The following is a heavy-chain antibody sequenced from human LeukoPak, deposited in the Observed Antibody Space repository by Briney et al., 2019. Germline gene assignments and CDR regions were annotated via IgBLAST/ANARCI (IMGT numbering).Heavy chain of an antibody. J-gene: IGHJ3*01. CDR3: ATPTFGGGGNSDPFDV. Sequence: GGSLRLSCAASGFTFTGSAMHWVRQASGKGLEWVGRIRGKPNSYATTYAASVRGRFTFSRDDSTNTAYLQMNSLRTEDTAVYYCATPTFGGGGNSDPFDVWGRGTMVTVSS. D-gene: IGHD3-16*01. CDR1: GFTFTGSA. CDR2: IRGKPNSYAT. V-gene: IGHV3-73*01.